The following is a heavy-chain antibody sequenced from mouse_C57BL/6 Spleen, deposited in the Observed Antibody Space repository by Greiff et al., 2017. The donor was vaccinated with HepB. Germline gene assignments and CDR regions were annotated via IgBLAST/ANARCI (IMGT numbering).Heavy chain of an antibody. CDR2: IDPSDSYT. J-gene: IGHJ2*01. CDR1: GYTFTSYW. V-gene: IGHV1-59*01. CDR3: AREGGTRYFDY. D-gene: IGHD3-3*01. Sequence: QVQLQQPGAELVRPGTSVKLSCKASGYTFTSYWMHWVKQRPGQGLEWIGVIDPSDSYTNYNQKFKGKATLTVDTSSSTAYMQLSSLTSEDSAVYYCAREGGTRYFDYWGQGTTLTVSS.